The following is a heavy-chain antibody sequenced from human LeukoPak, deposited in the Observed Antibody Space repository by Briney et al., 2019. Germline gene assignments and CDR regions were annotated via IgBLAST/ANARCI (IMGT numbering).Heavy chain of an antibody. V-gene: IGHV3-30*04. CDR1: GFTFSTYP. J-gene: IGHJ4*02. CDR2: ISNDGSNK. CDR3: ARGKWEPLDY. D-gene: IGHD1-26*01. Sequence: GGSLRLSCAASGFTFSTYPMHWVRQAPGKGLEWVAVISNDGSNKYYADSVKGRFTISRDNAKNSLYLQMNSLRAEDTAVYYCARGKWEPLDYWGQGTLVTVSS.